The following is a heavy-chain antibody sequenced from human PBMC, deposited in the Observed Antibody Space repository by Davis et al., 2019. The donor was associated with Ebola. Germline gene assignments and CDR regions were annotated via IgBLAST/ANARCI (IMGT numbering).Heavy chain of an antibody. CDR3: ARGRAVGPHNWFDP. CDR1: GGSISSSSYY. J-gene: IGHJ5*02. V-gene: IGHV4-39*07. Sequence: MPSETLSLTCTVSGGSISSSSYYWGWIRQPPGKGLEWIGSIYYSGSTNYNPSLKSRVTISVDTSKNQFSLKLSSVTAADTAVYYCARGRAVGPHNWFDPWGQGTLVTVSS. D-gene: IGHD1-26*01. CDR2: IYYSGST.